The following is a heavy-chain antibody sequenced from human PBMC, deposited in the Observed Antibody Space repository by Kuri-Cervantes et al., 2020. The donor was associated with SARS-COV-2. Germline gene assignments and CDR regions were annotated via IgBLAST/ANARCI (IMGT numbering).Heavy chain of an antibody. V-gene: IGHV3-69-1*01. CDR3: AKGRPQWLVAVAAY. Sequence: GGSLRLSCAASGSTFSSYAMSWVRQAPGKGLEWVSSISSSSTIYYADSVKGRFTISRDNAKNSLYLQMNSLRAEDTAVYYCAKGRPQWLVAVAAYWGQGTLVTVSS. J-gene: IGHJ4*02. CDR1: GSTFSSYA. CDR2: ISSSSTI. D-gene: IGHD6-19*01.